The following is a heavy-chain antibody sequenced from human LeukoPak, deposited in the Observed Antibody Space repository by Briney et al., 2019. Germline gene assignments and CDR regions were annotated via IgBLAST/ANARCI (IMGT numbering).Heavy chain of an antibody. V-gene: IGHV1-8*02. CDR1: GGTFSSYA. CDR2: MNPNSGNT. Sequence: ASVKVSCKASGGTFSSYAISWVRQAPGQGLEWMGWMNPNSGNTGYAQKFQGRVTMTRNTSISTAYMELSSLRSEDTAVYYCARTFPYSSGWFMDYWGQGTLVTVSS. D-gene: IGHD6-19*01. CDR3: ARTFPYSSGWFMDY. J-gene: IGHJ4*02.